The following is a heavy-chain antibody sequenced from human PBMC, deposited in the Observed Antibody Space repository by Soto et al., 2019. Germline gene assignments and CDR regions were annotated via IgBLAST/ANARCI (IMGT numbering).Heavy chain of an antibody. D-gene: IGHD3-22*01. CDR1: GGSIGSYY. CDR3: TTDENYYDRSGYHFFDY. Sequence: SETLSLTCSVSGGSIGSYYWSWIRQPPGKGLEWIGYIYYSGSTNYNPSLKSRVTISVDTSKNQFSLKLSSVTAADTAVYYCTTDENYYDRSGYHFFDYWGLGTLVTVSS. V-gene: IGHV4-59*12. CDR2: IYYSGST. J-gene: IGHJ4*02.